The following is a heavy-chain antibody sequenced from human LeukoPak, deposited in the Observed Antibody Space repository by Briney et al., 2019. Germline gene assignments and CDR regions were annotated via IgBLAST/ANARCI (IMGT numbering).Heavy chain of an antibody. CDR2: ISSSGGSA. D-gene: IGHD6-13*01. Sequence: HPGGSLRLSCAASGFTFSSYGMSWVRQAPGKGLEWVSGISSSGGSAYYADSVMGRFTISRDISKNTLYLQMNSLRAEDTAVYYCAKGSVAAAGTFDYWGQGTLVTVSS. V-gene: IGHV3-23*01. CDR3: AKGSVAAAGTFDY. CDR1: GFTFSSYG. J-gene: IGHJ4*02.